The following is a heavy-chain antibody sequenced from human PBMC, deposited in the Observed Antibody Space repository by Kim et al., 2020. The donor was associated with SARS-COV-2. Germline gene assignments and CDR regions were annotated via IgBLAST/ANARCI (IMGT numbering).Heavy chain of an antibody. Sequence: GGSLRLSCAASGFTFSSYWMHWVRQAPGKGLVWVSCIKSDGSSPMYGDAVGGRFTVSRDNARNTLYLQMNSLRAEDTAVYYCASRNTTSFDNWGQG. D-gene: IGHD3-10*01. J-gene: IGHJ4*02. V-gene: IGHV3-74*03. CDR2: IKSDGSSP. CDR3: ASRNTTSFDN. CDR1: GFTFSSYW.